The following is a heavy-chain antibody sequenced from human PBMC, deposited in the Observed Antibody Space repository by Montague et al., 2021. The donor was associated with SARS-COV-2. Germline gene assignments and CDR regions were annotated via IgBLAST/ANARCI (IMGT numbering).Heavy chain of an antibody. V-gene: IGHV4-39*02. CDR1: GGSISSNNYY. CDR2: IYDSGST. CDR3: ARRGRKLLPVATTIGGFDI. D-gene: IGHD5-12*01. J-gene: IGHJ3*02. Sequence: SETLSLTCTVSGGSISSNNYYWDWIRQPPGKGLEWIGSIYDSGSTYHNPSLKSRVTISVDTSKNHFSLKLSSVTAADTAVYYCARRGRKLLPVATTIGGFDIWGQGTMVTVSS.